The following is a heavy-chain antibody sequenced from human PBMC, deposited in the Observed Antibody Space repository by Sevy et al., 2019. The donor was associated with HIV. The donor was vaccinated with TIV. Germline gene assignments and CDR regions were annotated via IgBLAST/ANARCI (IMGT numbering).Heavy chain of an antibody. V-gene: IGHV3-15*01. CDR1: GFTFSNAW. CDR2: IKSKTDGGTT. D-gene: IGHD6-6*01. Sequence: GGSLRLSCAASGFTFSNAWMSWVRQAPGKGLEWVGHIKSKTDGGTTDYAAPVKGRFTISRDDSKNTLYLQMNSLKTEDTAVYYCTTGGEYSSSSGDYWGQGTLVTVSS. J-gene: IGHJ4*02. CDR3: TTGGEYSSSSGDY.